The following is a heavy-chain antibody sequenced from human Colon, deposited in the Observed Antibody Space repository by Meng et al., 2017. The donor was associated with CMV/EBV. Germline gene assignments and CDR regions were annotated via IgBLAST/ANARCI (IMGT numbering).Heavy chain of an antibody. Sequence: GESLKISCAASGFTFSSYSMNWVRQAPGKGLEWVSSISSSSSYIYYADSVKGRFTISRDNAKNSLYLQMNSLRAEDTAVYYCARGRSEYSSSSFGYWGQGTLVTVS. D-gene: IGHD6-6*01. J-gene: IGHJ4*02. CDR1: GFTFSSYS. CDR2: ISSSSSYI. CDR3: ARGRSEYSSSSFGY. V-gene: IGHV3-21*01.